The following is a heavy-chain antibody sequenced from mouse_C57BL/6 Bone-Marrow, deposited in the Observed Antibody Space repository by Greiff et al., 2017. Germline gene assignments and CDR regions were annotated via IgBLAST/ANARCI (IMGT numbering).Heavy chain of an antibody. V-gene: IGHV1-69*01. J-gene: IGHJ4*01. CDR1: GYTFTSYW. CDR3: ARSNWGYAMDY. D-gene: IGHD4-1*02. CDR2: IDPSDSYT. Sequence: QVQLQQPGAELVMPGASVKLSCKASGYTFTSYWMHWVKQRPGQGLEWIGEIDPSDSYTNYNQKFKGKSTLTVDKSSSTAYMQLSSLTSEDSAVYDCARSNWGYAMDYGGQGTSVTVSS.